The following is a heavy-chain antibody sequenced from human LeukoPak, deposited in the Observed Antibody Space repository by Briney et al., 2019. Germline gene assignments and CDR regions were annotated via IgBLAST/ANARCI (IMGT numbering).Heavy chain of an antibody. Sequence: GGSLRLSCAASGFTFSSYDMHWVRQATGKGLEWVSAIGTAGDTYYPGSVKGRFTISRENAKNSLYLQMNSLRAGDTAVYYCARGYCTNGVCYTGYGIDVWGQGTTVTVSS. CDR1: GFTFSSYD. CDR3: ARGYCTNGVCYTGYGIDV. V-gene: IGHV3-13*01. J-gene: IGHJ6*02. CDR2: IGTAGDT. D-gene: IGHD2-8*01.